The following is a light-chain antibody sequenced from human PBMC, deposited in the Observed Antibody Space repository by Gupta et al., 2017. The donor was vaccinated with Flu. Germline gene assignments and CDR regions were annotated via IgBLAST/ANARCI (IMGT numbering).Light chain of an antibody. CDR1: QSVSSRS. V-gene: IGKV3-20*01. CDR3: QQYGTSPYN. Sequence: SCRASQSVSSRSLAWYQQRPGQAPSLLIYGASSRATGIPDTFSGSGSGTDFTLTISRLEPEDFAVYYCQQYGTSPYNFGQGTKLEIK. CDR2: GAS. J-gene: IGKJ2*01.